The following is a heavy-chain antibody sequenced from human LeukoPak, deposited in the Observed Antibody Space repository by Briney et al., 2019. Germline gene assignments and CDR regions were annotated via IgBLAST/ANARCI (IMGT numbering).Heavy chain of an antibody. V-gene: IGHV3-23*01. CDR1: GLTFSDYA. D-gene: IGHD1-1*01. J-gene: IGHJ6*01. CDR3: AKSPILDATTVRGYYGMDV. Sequence: SGGSLRLSCAASGLTFSDYAMSWVRQAPGMGLEWVSTISDDGNSTYYADSVKGRFTVSRDNSKSTLYLQMISLRAEETAVYFCAKSPILDATTVRGYYGMDVWGQGTTVTVSS. CDR2: ISDDGNST.